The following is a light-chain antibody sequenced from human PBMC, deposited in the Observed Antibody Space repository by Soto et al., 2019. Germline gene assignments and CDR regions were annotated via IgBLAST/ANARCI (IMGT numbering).Light chain of an antibody. J-gene: IGKJ2*01. V-gene: IGKV3-20*01. CDR2: AAS. Sequence: EIVLTQSPGTLSLSPGEGATLSCRASQSLNSSDLAWYQQKPGQAPRLLIYAASRRATGISDRISGSGSGTDFTLTISRVEPEDIAVYDCKQSGSSPPFTFGQWARVEIK. CDR3: KQSGSSPPFT. CDR1: QSLNSSD.